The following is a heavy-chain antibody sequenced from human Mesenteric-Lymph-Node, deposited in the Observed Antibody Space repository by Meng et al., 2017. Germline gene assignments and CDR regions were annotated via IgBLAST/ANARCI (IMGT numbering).Heavy chain of an antibody. D-gene: IGHD1-26*01. CDR2: ISWNSGSI. J-gene: IGHJ4*02. CDR3: AKGSGTLKTPIVGATPFDY. CDR1: GFTFDDYA. Sequence: SLKISCAASGFTFDDYAMHWVRQAPGKGLEWVSGISWNSGSIGYADSVKGRFTISRDNAKNSLYLQMNSLRAEDTALYYCAKGSGTLKTPIVGATPFDYWGQGTLVTVSS. V-gene: IGHV3-9*01.